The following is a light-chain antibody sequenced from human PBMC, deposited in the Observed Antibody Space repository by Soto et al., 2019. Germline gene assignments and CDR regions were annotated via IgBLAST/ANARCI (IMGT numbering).Light chain of an antibody. CDR1: QSVSSSY. Sequence: EIVLTQSPGTLSLSPGERATLSCRARQSVSSSYLAWYQQRPGQAPRLLIYGASIRATGIPDRFSGSGSGTDFTLTISSLQSEDFAVYFCQQYNIWPQTFGQGTKVDIK. CDR2: GAS. V-gene: IGKV3-20*01. J-gene: IGKJ1*01. CDR3: QQYNIWPQT.